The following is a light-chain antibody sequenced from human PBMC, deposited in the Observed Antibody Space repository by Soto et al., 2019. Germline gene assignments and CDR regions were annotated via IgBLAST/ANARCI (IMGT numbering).Light chain of an antibody. CDR3: QQYDSSPYT. CDR1: QSVSSTY. CDR2: AAS. V-gene: IGKV3-20*01. Sequence: EIVLTQSPGTLSLSPGERATLPCRASQSVSSTYLSWYQQKPAQAPRLLIYAASSRETGIPDTFSGSGSGTDFTLTISRLEPEDFAVFYCQQYDSSPYTFCQGTKLEIK. J-gene: IGKJ2*01.